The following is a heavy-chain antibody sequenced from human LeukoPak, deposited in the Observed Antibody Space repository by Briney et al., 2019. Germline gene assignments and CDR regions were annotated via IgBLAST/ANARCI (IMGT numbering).Heavy chain of an antibody. J-gene: IGHJ6*02. V-gene: IGHV4-34*01. CDR3: ARLSYYDSSGYYSAPYYYYGMDV. Sequence: SETLSLTCAVYGGSFSGYYWSWIRQPPGKGLEWIGEINHSGSTNYNPSLKSRVTISVDTSKNQFSLKLSSVTAADTAVYYCARLSYYDSSGYYSAPYYYYGMDVWGQGTTVTVSS. D-gene: IGHD3-22*01. CDR2: INHSGST. CDR1: GGSFSGYY.